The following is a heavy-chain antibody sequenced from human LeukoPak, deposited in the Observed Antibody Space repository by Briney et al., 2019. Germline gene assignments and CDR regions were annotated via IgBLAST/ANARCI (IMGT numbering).Heavy chain of an antibody. Sequence: GSSVKVSCKASGGTFSSCAISWVRQAPGQGLEWMGRIIPILGIANYAQKFQGRVTITADKSTSTAYMELSSLRSEDTAVYYCARTPEGYCSSTSCQPTDYYYYYGMDVWGQGTTVTVSS. CDR1: GGTFSSCA. J-gene: IGHJ6*02. V-gene: IGHV1-69*04. CDR2: IIPILGIA. D-gene: IGHD2-2*01. CDR3: ARTPEGYCSSTSCQPTDYYYYYGMDV.